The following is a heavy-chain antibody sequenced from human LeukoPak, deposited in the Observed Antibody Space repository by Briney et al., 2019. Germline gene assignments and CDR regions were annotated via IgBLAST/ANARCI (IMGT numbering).Heavy chain of an antibody. V-gene: IGHV3-23*01. D-gene: IGHD2-15*01. CDR1: GFTFSNYA. CDR2: ISGSGGST. J-gene: IGHJ4*02. Sequence: GGSLRLSCAAFGFTFSNYAMSWVRQAPGKGLEWVSAISGSGGSTYYADSVKGRFTISRDNSKNTLYLQMNSLRAEDTAVYYCAKHCSGGSCYASFDYWGQGTLVTVSS. CDR3: AKHCSGGSCYASFDY.